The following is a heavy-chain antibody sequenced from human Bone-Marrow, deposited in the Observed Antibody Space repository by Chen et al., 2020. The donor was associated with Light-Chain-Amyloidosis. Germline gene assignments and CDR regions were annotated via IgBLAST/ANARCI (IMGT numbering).Heavy chain of an antibody. J-gene: IGHJ4*02. CDR2: IRFDGSDK. V-gene: IGHV3-30*02. D-gene: IGHD5-18*01. CDR3: AQLYSYGRPFNH. CDR1: GFVFTTYG. Sequence: AQLVESGGGLVQPGGSLRLSCAASGFVFTTYGFQWVRQAPGKGLEWVAFIRFDGSDKYYVDSVKGRFTISRDDSKNTVYLQMSRLRVEDTAMYYCAQLYSYGRPFNHWGQGTLVSVSS.